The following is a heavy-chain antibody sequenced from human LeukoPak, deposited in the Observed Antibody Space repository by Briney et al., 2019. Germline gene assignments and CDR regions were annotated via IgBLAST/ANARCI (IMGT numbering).Heavy chain of an antibody. D-gene: IGHD3-22*01. CDR2: ISYDGSNK. CDR3: AKGLTYYYDGSGYTECAFDI. CDR1: GFTFSSYA. J-gene: IGHJ3*02. Sequence: PGRSLRLSCAASGFTFSSYAMHWVRQAPGKGLEWVAVISYDGSNKYYADSVKGRFTISRDNSKNTLYLQMNSLRAEDTAVYYCAKGLTYYYDGSGYTECAFDIWGQGAMVTVSS. V-gene: IGHV3-30*04.